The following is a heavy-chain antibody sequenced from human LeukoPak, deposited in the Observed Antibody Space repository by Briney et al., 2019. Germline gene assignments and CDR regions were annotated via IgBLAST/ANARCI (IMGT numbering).Heavy chain of an antibody. CDR2: IKSKTDGGTI. V-gene: IGHV3-15*01. J-gene: IGHJ4*02. D-gene: IGHD1-26*01. Sequence: GGSLRLSCSVSGFTFSRYAMHWVRQAPGKGLEWVGRIKSKTDGGTIDYAAPVKGRFTISRDDSENTLHLQMNSLKIEDTAVYYCTTDIETVLYWGQGTMVTVSP. CDR1: GFTFSRYA. CDR3: TTDIETVLY.